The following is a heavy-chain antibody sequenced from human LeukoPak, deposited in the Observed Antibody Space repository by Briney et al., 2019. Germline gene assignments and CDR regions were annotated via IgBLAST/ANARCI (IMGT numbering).Heavy chain of an antibody. CDR1: GYTFTSYY. J-gene: IGHJ6*02. D-gene: IGHD2-2*02. Sequence: GASVKVSCKASGYTFTSYYMHWVRQAPGQGLEWMGIINPSGGSTSYAQKFQGRVTMTRDTSTSTVYMELSSLRSEDTAVYYCARYCSSTSCYISDYYHYGMDVWGQGTTVTVSS. V-gene: IGHV1-46*01. CDR3: ARYCSSTSCYISDYYHYGMDV. CDR2: INPSGGST.